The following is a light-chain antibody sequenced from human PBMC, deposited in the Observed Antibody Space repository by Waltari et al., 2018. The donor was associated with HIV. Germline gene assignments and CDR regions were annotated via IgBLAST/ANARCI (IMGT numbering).Light chain of an antibody. Sequence: QSALTQPTSVSGSPGQSITIPCGGTLGDIGSYNLVSWYQVCPDMAPRLIIFETSERPSGISHRYSGSKSGTAASLTISGLQIEDEGDYFCCSYAGRFSYVFGSGTTVTV. V-gene: IGLV2-23*01. CDR1: LGDIGSYNL. J-gene: IGLJ1*01. CDR2: ETS. CDR3: CSYAGRFSYV.